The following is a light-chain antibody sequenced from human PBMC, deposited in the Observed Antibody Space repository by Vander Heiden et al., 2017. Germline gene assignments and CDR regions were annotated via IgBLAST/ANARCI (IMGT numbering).Light chain of an antibody. CDR2: AAS. V-gene: IGKV1-39*01. CDR1: QSVNTY. CDR3: QQTHTMPVT. J-gene: IGKJ5*01. Sequence: DPVTITCRASQSVNTYLNWYQQKPGKAPNLRIYAASTLQSGVPSRFTGSESGTDFTVTISSLQPEDFATYYCQQTHTMPVTFGQGTRLEIE.